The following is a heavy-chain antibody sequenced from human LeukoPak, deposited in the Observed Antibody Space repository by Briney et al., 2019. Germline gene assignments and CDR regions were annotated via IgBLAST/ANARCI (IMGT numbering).Heavy chain of an antibody. J-gene: IGHJ4*02. V-gene: IGHV4-59*01. CDR2: IYYSGTT. CDR1: GASLSSYY. CDR3: ASSAKNDYSKVF. D-gene: IGHD4-11*01. Sequence: SETLSLTCNVSGASLSSYYWSWIRQSPGKGLEWIGFIYYSGTTKYNPSLNSRVTISVDTSKNQFSLRLSSVTAADTAIYYCASSAKNDYSKVFWGQGTLVIVSS.